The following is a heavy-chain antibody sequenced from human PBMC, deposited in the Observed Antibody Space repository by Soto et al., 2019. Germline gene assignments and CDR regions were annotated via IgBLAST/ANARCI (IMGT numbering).Heavy chain of an antibody. CDR1: GFTFRNYA. V-gene: IGHV3-23*01. CDR2: ISVSGGST. J-gene: IGHJ4*02. CDR3: AKGMYYYDSSGYRLFDY. Sequence: GGSLRLSCAASGFTFRNYAMNWVRQAPGKGLEWVSGISVSGGSTYYADSVEGRFTVSRDNSKNTVFLQMNSLRAEDTVVYFCAKGMYYYDSSGYRLFDYWGQGTLVTSPQ. D-gene: IGHD3-22*01.